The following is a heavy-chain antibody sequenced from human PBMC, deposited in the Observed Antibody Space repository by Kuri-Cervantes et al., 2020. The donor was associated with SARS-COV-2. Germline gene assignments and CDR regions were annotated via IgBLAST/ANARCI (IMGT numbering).Heavy chain of an antibody. CDR3: TKDDFWSGYSDY. V-gene: IGHV3-49*04. Sequence: GGSLRLSCTASGFTFGDYAMSWVRQAPGKGLEWVGFIRSKAYGGTTEYAASVKGRFTISRDDSKSIAYLQMNSLKTEDTAVYYCTKDDFWSGYSDYWGQGTLVTVSS. CDR1: GFTFGDYA. J-gene: IGHJ4*02. D-gene: IGHD3-3*01. CDR2: IRSKAYGGTT.